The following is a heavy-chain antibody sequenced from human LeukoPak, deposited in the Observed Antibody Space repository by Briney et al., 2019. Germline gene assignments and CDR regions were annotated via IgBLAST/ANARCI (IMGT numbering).Heavy chain of an antibody. Sequence: GGSVRLSCAASGFNVSNNYMNWVRQAPGKGLEWVSVIFSSGSTYYADSVKGRFTISRDTSKNALYLQMNSLRAEDTAVYYCASLHNRYGDDTKGYWGQGTLVTVSS. CDR2: IFSSGST. CDR3: ASLHNRYGDDTKGY. D-gene: IGHD4-17*01. J-gene: IGHJ4*02. V-gene: IGHV3-53*01. CDR1: GFNVSNNY.